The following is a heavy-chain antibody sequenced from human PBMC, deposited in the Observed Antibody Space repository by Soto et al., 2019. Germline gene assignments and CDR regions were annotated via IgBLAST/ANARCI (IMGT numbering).Heavy chain of an antibody. D-gene: IGHD6-13*01. J-gene: IGHJ5*02. V-gene: IGHV3-23*01. Sequence: EVQLLESGGGWLQPGGSLRLSCAASGFTFSSYAMNWVRQAPGKGLEWVSGITGSGAGSYYSDSVKGRFTISRDNSKNTLYLQMNSLRAEDTAVYYCAKVYSNSWPHDWFDPWGQGTLVTVSS. CDR1: GFTFSSYA. CDR3: AKVYSNSWPHDWFDP. CDR2: ITGSGAGS.